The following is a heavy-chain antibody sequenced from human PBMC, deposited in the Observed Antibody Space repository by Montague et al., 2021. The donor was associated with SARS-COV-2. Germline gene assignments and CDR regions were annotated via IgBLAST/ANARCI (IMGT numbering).Heavy chain of an antibody. CDR1: GGSISSGYLY. CDR2: IYPGGNT. J-gene: IGHJ6*02. Sequence: SETLSLTCTVSGGSISSGYLYWSWIRQPAGEGLEWIGLIYPGGNTNYNPSLKSRVTISVDTSKNQFSLKLSSVTAADTAVYYCARGSYEILRYGMDVWGQGTTVTVSS. D-gene: IGHD3-9*01. V-gene: IGHV4-61*10. CDR3: ARGSYEILRYGMDV.